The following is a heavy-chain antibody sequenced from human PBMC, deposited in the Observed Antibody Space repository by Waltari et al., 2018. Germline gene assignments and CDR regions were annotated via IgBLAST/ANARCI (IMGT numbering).Heavy chain of an antibody. CDR3: AREVDSSGYYYHYMDV. V-gene: IGHV4-34*01. CDR1: GGSFSGYY. D-gene: IGHD3-22*01. CDR2: INHSGST. Sequence: QVQLQQWGAGLLKPSETLSLTCAVYGGSFSGYYWSWIRQPPGKGLEWIGEINHSGSTNYNPSLKSLVTISVDTSKNQFSLKLSSVTSADTAVYYCAREVDSSGYYYHYMDVWGKGTTVTVSS. J-gene: IGHJ6*03.